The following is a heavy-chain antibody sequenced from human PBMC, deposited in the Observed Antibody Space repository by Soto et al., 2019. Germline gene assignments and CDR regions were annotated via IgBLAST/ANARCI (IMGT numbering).Heavy chain of an antibody. Sequence: QVQLVDSGGGMVQPGTSLRLSCAASGFIFSNHAMHWVRQAPGKGLEWVAGIAYDGSSQYYADSVRGRFTISRDNSRNTLYLQISSLRVEDTAVYYCVGELSSRRLDYWGQGTLVTVSS. CDR3: VGELSSRRLDY. CDR2: IAYDGSSQ. D-gene: IGHD3-16*02. V-gene: IGHV3-30-3*01. J-gene: IGHJ4*02. CDR1: GFIFSNHA.